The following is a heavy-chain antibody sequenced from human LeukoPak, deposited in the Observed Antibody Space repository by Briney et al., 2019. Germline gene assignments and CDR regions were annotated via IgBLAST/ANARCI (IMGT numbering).Heavy chain of an antibody. J-gene: IGHJ4*02. CDR1: GYTFTSYY. V-gene: IGHV1-46*01. CDR3: ATRGCSGGSCYSSWYYFDY. Sequence: ASVKVSCKASGYTFTSYYMHWVRQAPGQGLEWMGIINPSGGSTSYAQKFQGRVTMTEDTSTDTAYMELSSLRSEDTAVYYCATRGCSGGSCYSSWYYFDYWGQGTLVTVSS. D-gene: IGHD2-15*01. CDR2: INPSGGST.